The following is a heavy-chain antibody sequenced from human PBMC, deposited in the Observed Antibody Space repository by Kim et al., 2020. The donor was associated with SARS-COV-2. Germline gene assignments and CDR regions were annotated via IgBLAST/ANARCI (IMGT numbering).Heavy chain of an antibody. CDR1: GFTFSNYA. V-gene: IGHV3-23*01. CDR3: AKCHSDWGNDAFDI. D-gene: IGHD3-16*01. Sequence: GGSLRLSCAASGFTFSNYAMSWVRQAPGKGLEWVSYIRGGGAVTHYAGSVKGRCTISRDNFKNTLCLHVDSLRAEDTAVYYCAKCHSDWGNDAFDIWGLGTMVTVSS. J-gene: IGHJ3*02. CDR2: IRGGGAVT.